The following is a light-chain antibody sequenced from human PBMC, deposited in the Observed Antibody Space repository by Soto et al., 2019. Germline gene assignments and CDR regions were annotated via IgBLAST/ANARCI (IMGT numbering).Light chain of an antibody. CDR3: QQYNTYWT. J-gene: IGKJ1*01. Sequence: DIQMTQSPSTLSAFVGDRVTITCRASQSITGWLAWYQQNPGKAPKLLIYRVSSLESGVPSRFSGSGSVTGFTLAISSLEPDDFATYYCQQYNTYWTFGQGTKVEIK. CDR2: RVS. CDR1: QSITGW. V-gene: IGKV1-5*03.